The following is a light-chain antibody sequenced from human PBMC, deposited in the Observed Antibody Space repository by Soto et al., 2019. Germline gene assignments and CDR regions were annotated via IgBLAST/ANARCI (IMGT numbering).Light chain of an antibody. CDR2: AAS. V-gene: IGKV1-39*01. CDR1: QSISSY. CDR3: QQSYSTLFT. J-gene: IGKJ5*01. Sequence: DIQMTQSPSSLSASVGDRVTITCRASQSISSYLNWYQQKPGKAPKLLIYAASSLQSGVPSRFSGSGSGTDVTLTIISLQPEDFATYYCQQSYSTLFTFGQGTRLES.